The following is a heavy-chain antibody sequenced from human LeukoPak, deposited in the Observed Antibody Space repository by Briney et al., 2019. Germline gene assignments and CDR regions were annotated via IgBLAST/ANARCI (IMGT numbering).Heavy chain of an antibody. J-gene: IGHJ4*02. CDR1: GFIFSNHA. V-gene: IGHV3-64D*06. Sequence: GGSLRLSCSASGFIFSNHAMHWVRQAPGKGLEYVSAINGNGGGTYNADSVKGRFTISRDNSKNTLYLQMSSLRADDTAVYYCVRAIVGATLDYWGLGTLVTVSS. CDR2: INGNGGGT. CDR3: VRAIVGATLDY. D-gene: IGHD1-26*01.